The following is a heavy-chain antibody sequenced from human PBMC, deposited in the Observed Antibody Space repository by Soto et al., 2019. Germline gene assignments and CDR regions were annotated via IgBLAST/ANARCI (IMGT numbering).Heavy chain of an antibody. CDR1: GGTFSSYA. V-gene: IGHV1-69*06. CDR3: ARAFYDFWSGYFIYGMHV. D-gene: IGHD3-3*01. Sequence: APVKVSCKASGGTFSSYAISWVRQAPGQGLEWMGGIIPIFGTANYAQKFQGRVTITADKSTSTAYMELSSLRSEDTAEYYCARAFYDFWSGYFIYGMHVWGQGTTVTVSS. J-gene: IGHJ6*02. CDR2: IIPIFGTA.